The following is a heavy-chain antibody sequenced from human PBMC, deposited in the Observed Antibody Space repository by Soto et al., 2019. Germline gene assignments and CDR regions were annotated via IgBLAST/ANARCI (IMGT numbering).Heavy chain of an antibody. CDR1: GYTLTELS. Sequence: ASVKVSCKVSGYTLTELSMHWVRQAPGKGLEWMGGFDPEDGETIYAQKFQGRVTMTEDTSTDTAYMELSSLRSEDTAVYYCATVTDRACGGSCYYFDPWGQGTLVTAPQ. D-gene: IGHD2-15*01. CDR2: FDPEDGET. J-gene: IGHJ5*02. CDR3: ATVTDRACGGSCYYFDP. V-gene: IGHV1-24*01.